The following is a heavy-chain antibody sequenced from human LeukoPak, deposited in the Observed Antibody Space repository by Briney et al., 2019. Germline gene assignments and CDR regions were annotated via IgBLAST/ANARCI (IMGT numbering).Heavy chain of an antibody. Sequence: WASVKVSCKVSGYTLTELSMHWVRQAPGKGLEWMGGFDPEDGETIYAQKFQGRVTMTEDTSTDTAYMELSSLRSEDTAVYYCARAPITRFLEWSPIDAFDIWGQGTMVTVSS. D-gene: IGHD3-3*01. CDR3: ARAPITRFLEWSPIDAFDI. CDR1: GYTLTELS. CDR2: FDPEDGET. V-gene: IGHV1-24*01. J-gene: IGHJ3*02.